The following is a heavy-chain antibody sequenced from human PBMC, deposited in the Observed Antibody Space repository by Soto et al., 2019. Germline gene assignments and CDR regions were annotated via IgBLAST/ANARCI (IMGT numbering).Heavy chain of an antibody. CDR3: ARDRPGVHTSGWYSGASPYYFDS. J-gene: IGHJ4*02. V-gene: IGHV3-7*01. CDR1: GFTFSTYW. Sequence: EVQLVESGGGLVQPGGSLKLSCGASGFTFSTYWMSWVRQAPGKGLEWVANIKQEGSEKYYVDSVRGRFTLSRDNAKSSMYLRMNSLRAEHTAVYYCARDRPGVHTSGWYSGASPYYFDSWGQGTLVSVSS. D-gene: IGHD6-19*01. CDR2: IKQEGSEK.